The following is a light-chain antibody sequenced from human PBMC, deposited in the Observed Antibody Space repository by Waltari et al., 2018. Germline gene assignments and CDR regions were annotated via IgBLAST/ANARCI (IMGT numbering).Light chain of an antibody. J-gene: IGKJ5*01. V-gene: IGKV3-15*01. CDR1: QSINNN. CDR3: QQYDNWPVT. CDR2: GAS. Sequence: EIVMTQSPATLSLSPGERATLPCRASQSINNNLAWYQQKPGQAPRLLIYGASTGATGIPARFSGSGSGTEFTLTISSLQSEDFAVYYCQQYDNWPVTFGQGTRLEIK.